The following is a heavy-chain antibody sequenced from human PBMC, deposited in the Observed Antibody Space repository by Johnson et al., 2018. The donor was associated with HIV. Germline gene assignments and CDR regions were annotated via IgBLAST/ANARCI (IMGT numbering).Heavy chain of an antibody. Sequence: QVQLVESGGGLVQPGGSLRLSCAASGFTFSDYYMSWIRQAPGKGLEWVSYISSSGRTLDYADPVKGRFTISRNNSKNTGYLQMNSLRPVDTAVYYCARGYTWNDVSIWGQGTMVTVSS. CDR3: ARGYTWNDVSI. CDR1: GFTFSDYY. CDR2: ISSSGRTL. D-gene: IGHD1-1*01. J-gene: IGHJ3*02. V-gene: IGHV3-11*04.